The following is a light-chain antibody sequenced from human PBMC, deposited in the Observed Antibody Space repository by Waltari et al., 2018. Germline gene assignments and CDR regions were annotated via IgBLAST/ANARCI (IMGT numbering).Light chain of an antibody. Sequence: ELVLTQSPVTLSLSPGERATLSCRASQSGNDIYLAWYQQKVGQPPRRLIYGASSRATGIPDRCSGSGSGTDFTLTISRLEPEDFAVYYCQHLDTSWTFGQGTKVEIK. CDR1: QSGNDIY. J-gene: IGKJ1*01. V-gene: IGKV3-20*01. CDR3: QHLDTSWT. CDR2: GAS.